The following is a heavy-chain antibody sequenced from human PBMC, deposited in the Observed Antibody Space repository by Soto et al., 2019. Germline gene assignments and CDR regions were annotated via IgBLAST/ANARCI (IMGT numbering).Heavy chain of an antibody. D-gene: IGHD2-15*01. J-gene: IGHJ3*02. V-gene: IGHV4-31*03. CDR3: ARDRVGAAFDI. Sequence: SETLSLTCTVSGGSISSGGYYWSWIRQHPGKGLEWIGYIYYSGSTYYNPSLKSRVTISVDTSKNQFSLKLSSVTAADTAVYYCARDRVGAAFDIWGQGTMVTVSS. CDR1: GGSISSGGYY. CDR2: IYYSGST.